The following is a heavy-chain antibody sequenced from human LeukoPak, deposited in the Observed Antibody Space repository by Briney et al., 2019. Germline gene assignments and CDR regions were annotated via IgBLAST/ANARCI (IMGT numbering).Heavy chain of an antibody. CDR2: ISGSGGSK. V-gene: IGHV3-23*01. CDR1: GFTFSSYA. J-gene: IGHJ4*02. Sequence: GGSLRLSCAASGFTFSSYAMNWVRQAPGKGLEWVSGISGSGGSKYYADAVKGRFTISRDNSKNTLYLQMNSLRAEDTAVYYCAKDRRVVPAGICDYWGQGTLVTVSS. D-gene: IGHD2-2*01. CDR3: AKDRRVVPAGICDY.